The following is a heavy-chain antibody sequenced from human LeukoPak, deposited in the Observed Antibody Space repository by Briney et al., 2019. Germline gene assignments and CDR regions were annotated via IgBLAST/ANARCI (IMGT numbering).Heavy chain of an antibody. CDR2: IRADETHE. V-gene: IGHV3-30*02. Sequence: GGSLRLSCVASGFIFRDFGMHWVRQAPGKGLEWLAFIRADETHEFYADSVMGRFSISRDIFTNTLFLQMDSLTVDDTAVYYCVKDNPVCDFWGQGTLVTVSS. J-gene: IGHJ4*02. CDR3: VKDNPVCDF. D-gene: IGHD2-8*01. CDR1: GFIFRDFG.